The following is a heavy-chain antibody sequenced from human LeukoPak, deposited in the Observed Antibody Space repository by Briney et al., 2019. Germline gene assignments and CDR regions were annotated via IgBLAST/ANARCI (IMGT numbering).Heavy chain of an antibody. CDR1: GFTFTSYS. D-gene: IGHD6-13*01. Sequence: PGGSLRLSCAASGFTFTSYSIHWVRQAPGKGLEWVTLISYDGTNKDYADSVKGRFTISRDNSKNTLYLQMNSLSVEDTAVYYCARDTAAAGTLFDYWGQGTLVTVSS. V-gene: IGHV3-30-3*01. J-gene: IGHJ4*02. CDR3: ARDTAAAGTLFDY. CDR2: ISYDGTNK.